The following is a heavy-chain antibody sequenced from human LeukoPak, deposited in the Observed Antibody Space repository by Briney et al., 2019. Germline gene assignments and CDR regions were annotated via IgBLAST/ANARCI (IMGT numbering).Heavy chain of an antibody. D-gene: IGHD6-13*01. Sequence: SETLSLTCTVSGGSISSYYWSWIRQPPGKGLEWIGYIYYSGSTNYNPSLKSRVTISVDTSKNQFSLKLSSVTAADTAVYYCARWRGQRWSINFYSSSWYWFDPWGQGTLVTVSS. J-gene: IGHJ5*02. CDR2: IYYSGST. V-gene: IGHV4-59*12. CDR3: ARWRGQRWSINFYSSSWYWFDP. CDR1: GGSISSYY.